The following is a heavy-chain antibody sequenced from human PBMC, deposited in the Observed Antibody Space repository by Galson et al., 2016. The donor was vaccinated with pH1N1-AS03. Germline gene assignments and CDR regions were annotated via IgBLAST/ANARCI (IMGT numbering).Heavy chain of an antibody. J-gene: IGHJ6*02. CDR3: ARSYVGPQWYYYYGLEV. D-gene: IGHD5-18*01. V-gene: IGHV3-53*01. CDR1: GFTVSSSY. CDR2: IYNDAGGART. Sequence: SLRLSCAASGFTVSSSYMSWVRQAPGKGLDWVSVIYNDAGGARTYYAESLKGRFTISRDNSQNTLYLQMNTLRAEDTAMYYCARSYVGPQWYYYYGLEVWGQGTTVVVS.